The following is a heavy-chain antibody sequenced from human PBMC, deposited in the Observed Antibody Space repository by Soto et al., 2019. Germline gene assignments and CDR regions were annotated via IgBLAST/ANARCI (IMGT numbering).Heavy chain of an antibody. CDR3: ASDPDVDIVATIHY. CDR1: GGSSSSSSYC. J-gene: IGHJ4*02. V-gene: IGHV4-39*01. CDR2: IYYSGST. Sequence: PLETLSLTCTVSGGSSSSSSYCWGWIRQPPGKGLEWIGSIYYSGSTYYNPSLKSRVTISVDTSKNQFSLKLSSVTAADTAVYYCASDPDVDIVATIHYWGQGTLVTVSS. D-gene: IGHD5-12*01.